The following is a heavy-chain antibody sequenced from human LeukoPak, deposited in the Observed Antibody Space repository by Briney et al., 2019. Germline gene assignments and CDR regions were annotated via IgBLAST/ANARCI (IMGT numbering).Heavy chain of an antibody. CDR1: GYAFTTYG. Sequence: ASVKVSCRASGYAFTTYGVTWVRQAPGQGLEWMGWIRPNSGSTYYAQKVQGRVTMTTDTSTSTAYMELRSLRSEDTAVYYCARDAVEGDTPDAFDIWGQGTMVTVSS. CDR3: ARDAVEGDTPDAFDI. CDR2: IRPNSGST. D-gene: IGHD1-26*01. J-gene: IGHJ3*02. V-gene: IGHV1-18*01.